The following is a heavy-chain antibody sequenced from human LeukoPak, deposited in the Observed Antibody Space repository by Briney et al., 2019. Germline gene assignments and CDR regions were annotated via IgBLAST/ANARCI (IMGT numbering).Heavy chain of an antibody. V-gene: IGHV3-23*01. CDR2: ISGSGGST. D-gene: IGHD6-19*01. CDR1: GFTFSSYY. Sequence: GGSLRLSCAASGFTFSSYYMNWVRQAPGKGLEWVSAISGSGGSTYYADSVKGRFTISRDNSKNTLYLQMNSLRAEDTAVYYCAKLPRAVAGPRFDYWGQGTLVTVSS. J-gene: IGHJ4*02. CDR3: AKLPRAVAGPRFDY.